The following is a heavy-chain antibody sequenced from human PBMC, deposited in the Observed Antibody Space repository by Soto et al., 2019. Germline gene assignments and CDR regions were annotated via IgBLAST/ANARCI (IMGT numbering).Heavy chain of an antibody. J-gene: IGHJ3*02. D-gene: IGHD3-16*01. CDR2: IYYSAST. Sequence: QVQLQESGPGLVKPSETLSLTCTVSGGSISSYYWSWIRQPPGKGLEWIGYIYYSASTNYNPPLQSRVTIPVDTSKNQSSLKLSSVTAADTAVYYCARRYGWAFDIWGQGTMVTVSS. V-gene: IGHV4-59*08. CDR1: GGSISSYY. CDR3: ARRYGWAFDI.